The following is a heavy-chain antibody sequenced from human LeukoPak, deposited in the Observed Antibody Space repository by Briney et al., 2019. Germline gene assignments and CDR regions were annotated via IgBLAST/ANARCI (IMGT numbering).Heavy chain of an antibody. CDR1: GFTFDDYG. CDR2: INWNGGST. D-gene: IGHD3-10*01. Sequence: PGGSLRLSCAASGFTFDDYGMSWVRQAPGKGLEWVSGINWNGGSTGYADSVKGRFTISRDNAKNSLYLQMNSLRAEDTALYYCARDDYGSGSYGYYYYMDVWGKGTTVTVSS. CDR3: ARDDYGSGSYGYYYYMDV. J-gene: IGHJ6*03. V-gene: IGHV3-20*04.